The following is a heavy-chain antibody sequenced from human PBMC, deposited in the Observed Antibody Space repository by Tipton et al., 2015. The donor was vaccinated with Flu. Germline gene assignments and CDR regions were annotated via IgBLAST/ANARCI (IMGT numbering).Heavy chain of an antibody. Sequence: TLSLTCTVSGLSISSSSYYWGWIRQPPGEGLEWIGNIYYSGNTYYNPSLKSRVTISVDTPKNQFSVKLSSVTASDTAVYYCARFPITLVPGIIILWGQGTLVTVSS. CDR3: ARFPITLVPGIIIL. V-gene: IGHV4-39*01. D-gene: IGHD3-10*01. CDR2: IYYSGNT. CDR1: GLSISSSSYY. J-gene: IGHJ4*02.